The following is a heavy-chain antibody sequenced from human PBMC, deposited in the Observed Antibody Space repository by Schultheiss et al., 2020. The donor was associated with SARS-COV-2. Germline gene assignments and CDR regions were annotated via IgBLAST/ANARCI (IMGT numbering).Heavy chain of an antibody. CDR2: IIPIFGTA. J-gene: IGHJ3*02. CDR3: ARAATKWGAFDI. Sequence: SVKVSCKASGGTFSSYAISWVRQAPGQGLEWMGGIIPIFGTANYAQKFQGRVTITADESTSTAYMELSSLRSEDTAVYYCARAATKWGAFDIWGQGTMVTVSS. D-gene: IGHD5-24*01. V-gene: IGHV1-69*13. CDR1: GGTFSSYA.